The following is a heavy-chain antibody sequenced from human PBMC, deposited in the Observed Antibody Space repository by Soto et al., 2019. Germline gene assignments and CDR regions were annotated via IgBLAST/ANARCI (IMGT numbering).Heavy chain of an antibody. D-gene: IGHD3-10*01. CDR2: IHGEGAGT. Sequence: EAQLLESGGGLVQPGGSLRLSCAASGFTFRNYAMNWVRQAPGKGLEWVSSIHGEGAGTYYADSVKGRFTVSRDDSKETLHLQMSSLRVDDTAVYYCAKDGVARNGDWDWFAPWGQGTLVTFAS. CDR1: GFTFRNYA. CDR3: AKDGVARNGDWDWFAP. V-gene: IGHV3-23*01. J-gene: IGHJ5*02.